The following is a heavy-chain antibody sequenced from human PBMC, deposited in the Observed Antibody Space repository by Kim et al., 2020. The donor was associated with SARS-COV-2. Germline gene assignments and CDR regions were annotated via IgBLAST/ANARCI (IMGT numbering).Heavy chain of an antibody. J-gene: IGHJ3*02. Sequence: GGSLRLSCAASGFTFSSYGMHWVRQAPGKGLEWVAVIWYDGSNKYYADSVKGRFTISRDNSKNTLYLQMNSLRAEDTAVYYCASLFGEDAFDIWGQGTMVTVSS. CDR1: GFTFSSYG. CDR3: ASLFGEDAFDI. D-gene: IGHD3-10*02. CDR2: IWYDGSNK. V-gene: IGHV3-33*01.